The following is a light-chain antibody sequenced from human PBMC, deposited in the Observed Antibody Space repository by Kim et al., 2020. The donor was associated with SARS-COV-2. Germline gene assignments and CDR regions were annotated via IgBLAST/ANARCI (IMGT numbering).Light chain of an antibody. V-gene: IGLV2-14*03. CDR1: SSDIGGSNY. Sequence: PGQSITISCTGTSSDIGGSNYVSWYQQHPGKAPKLMIFDVSNRPSGVSNRFSGSKSDNTASLTISGLQAEDEADYYCTSYTSSSIIFGEGTQLTVL. J-gene: IGLJ2*01. CDR2: DVS. CDR3: TSYTSSSII.